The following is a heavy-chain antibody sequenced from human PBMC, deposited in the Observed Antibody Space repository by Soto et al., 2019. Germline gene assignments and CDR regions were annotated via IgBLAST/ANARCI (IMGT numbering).Heavy chain of an antibody. CDR3: ARIGYYDILTGSTLSGNDAFDI. CDR2: IYYSGST. V-gene: IGHV4-39*01. J-gene: IGHJ3*02. CDR1: GGSISSSSYY. D-gene: IGHD3-9*01. Sequence: QLQLQESGPGLVKPSETLSLTCTVSGGSISSSSYYWGWIRQPPGKGLEWIGSIYYSGSTYYNPSLKRRVTISVDTSKNQFSLKLSSVTAADTAVYYCARIGYYDILTGSTLSGNDAFDIWGQGTMVTVSS.